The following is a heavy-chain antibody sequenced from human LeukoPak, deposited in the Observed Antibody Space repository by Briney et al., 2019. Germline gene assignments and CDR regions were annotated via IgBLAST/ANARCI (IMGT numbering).Heavy chain of an antibody. CDR1: GFTFSNYA. CDR3: AKEALRSRYYTAMGHFDY. D-gene: IGHD5-18*01. V-gene: IGHV3-30*04. J-gene: IGHJ4*02. Sequence: PGGSLRLSCAASGFTFSNYAIYWVRQAPGKGLEWVALISYDGSNKDYGDSVKGRFTISRDSSKNTLYLQMNSLRAEDTAVYYCAKEALRSRYYTAMGHFDYWGQGTLVTVSS. CDR2: ISYDGSNK.